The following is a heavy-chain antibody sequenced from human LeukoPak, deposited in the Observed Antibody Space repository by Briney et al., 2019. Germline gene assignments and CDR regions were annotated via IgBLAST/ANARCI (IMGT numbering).Heavy chain of an antibody. CDR2: ICSIGRYI. Sequence: GGALRLSCVPSGFNFRLYSMNWVPQAPGKGLEWVSSICSIGRYIYYADSVRGRFTISRDNATNSLYLQMNSLRAEDTAVYYCAGGSGVQAAAGTAYWGQGTLVTVSS. CDR3: AGGSGVQAAAGTAY. D-gene: IGHD6-13*01. CDR1: GFNFRLYS. V-gene: IGHV3-21*01. J-gene: IGHJ4*02.